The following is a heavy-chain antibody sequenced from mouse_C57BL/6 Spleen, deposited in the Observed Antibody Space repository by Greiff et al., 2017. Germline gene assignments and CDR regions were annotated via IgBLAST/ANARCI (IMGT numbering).Heavy chain of an antibody. D-gene: IGHD1-1*01. J-gene: IGHJ2*01. CDR1: GYSITSGYY. CDR3: ARAITTVVAFDY. CDR2: ISYDGSN. V-gene: IGHV3-6*01. Sequence: VQLKEPGPGLVKPSQSLSLTCSVSGYSITSGYYWHWIRQFPGNKLAWMGYISYDGSNNYNPSLKNRISITRDTSKNQFFLKLNSVTTEATATYDCARAITTVVAFDYWGQGTTLTVSS.